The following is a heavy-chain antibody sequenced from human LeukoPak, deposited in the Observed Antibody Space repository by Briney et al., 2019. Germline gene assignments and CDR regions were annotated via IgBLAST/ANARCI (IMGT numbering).Heavy chain of an antibody. CDR2: INPNSGGT. D-gene: IGHD5-18*01. Sequence: GASVKLSHTASVYTLTAYYMHWGRQAPGQGLEWMGWINPNSGGTNYAQKFQGRVTMIRDTSINTAYMELSRLRSDDTAVYYCARDPDMSSYGLASWFDPWGQGTLVTVSS. CDR3: ARDPDMSSYGLASWFDP. V-gene: IGHV1-2*02. J-gene: IGHJ5*02. CDR1: VYTLTAYY.